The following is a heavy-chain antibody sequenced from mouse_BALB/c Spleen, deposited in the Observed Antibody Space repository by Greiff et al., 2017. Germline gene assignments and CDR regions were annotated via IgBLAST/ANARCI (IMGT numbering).Heavy chain of an antibody. V-gene: IGHV1-5*01. CDR3: TRNTSSYYAMDY. J-gene: IGHJ4*01. CDR2: IYPGNSDT. CDR1: GYSFTSYW. Sequence: VQLQQSGTVLARPGASVKMSCKASGYSFTSYWMHWVKQRPGQGLEWIGAIYPGNSDTSYNQKFKGKAKLTAVTSASTAYMELSRLTNEDSAVYYCTRNTSSYYAMDYWGQGTSGTVSA. D-gene: IGHD1-1*01.